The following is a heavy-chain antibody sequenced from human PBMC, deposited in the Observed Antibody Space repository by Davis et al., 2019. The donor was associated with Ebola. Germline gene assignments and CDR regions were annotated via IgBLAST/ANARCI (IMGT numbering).Heavy chain of an antibody. V-gene: IGHV3-53*01. CDR1: GFTFSSYS. CDR2: IYSGGST. Sequence: GESLKISCAASGFTFSSYSMNWVRQAPGKGLEWVSVIYSGGSTYYADSVKGRFTISRDNSKNTLYLQMNSLRAEDTAVYYCARAPGYCSGGSCYYYYGMDVWGKGTTVTVSS. D-gene: IGHD2-15*01. CDR3: ARAPGYCSGGSCYYYYGMDV. J-gene: IGHJ6*04.